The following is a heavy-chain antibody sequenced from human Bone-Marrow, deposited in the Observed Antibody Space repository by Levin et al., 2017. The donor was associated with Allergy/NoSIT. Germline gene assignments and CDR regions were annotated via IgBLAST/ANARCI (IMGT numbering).Heavy chain of an antibody. D-gene: IGHD2-15*01. CDR3: ARDHRHCSGGSCSTGDYYYMDV. J-gene: IGHJ6*03. CDR1: GFTFSSYW. V-gene: IGHV3-74*01. Sequence: GESLKISCAASGFTFSSYWMHWVRQAPGKGLVWVSRINSDGSSTSYADSVKGRFTISRDNAKNTLYLQMNSLRAEDTAVYYCARDHRHCSGGSCSTGDYYYMDVWGKGTTVTVSS. CDR2: INSDGSST.